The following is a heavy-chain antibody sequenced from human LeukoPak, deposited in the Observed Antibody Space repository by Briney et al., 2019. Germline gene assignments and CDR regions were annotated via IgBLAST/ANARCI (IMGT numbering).Heavy chain of an antibody. V-gene: IGHV3-30*18. D-gene: IGHD6-13*01. CDR3: AKGQQLSSPFAY. J-gene: IGHJ4*02. Sequence: GGSLRLSCAASGFTFSSYGMHWVRQAPGKGLEWVAVISYDGSNKYYADSVKGRFTISRDNSKNTLYLQMNSLRADNTAVYYCAKGQQLSSPFAYWGQGTLVTVSS. CDR1: GFTFSSYG. CDR2: ISYDGSNK.